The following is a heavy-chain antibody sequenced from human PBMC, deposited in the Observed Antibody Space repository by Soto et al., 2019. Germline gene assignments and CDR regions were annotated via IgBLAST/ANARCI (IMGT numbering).Heavy chain of an antibody. Sequence: EVQLLESGGGLVQPGGSLRLSCAASGFTFSSFAMSWVRQAPGKGLEWVAAISGSGGSAYYADSVKGRFTISRDNSKNALYLQMNSLRAEDTAVYYCAKDRTALGALPRFDRWGQGPWSPSPQ. D-gene: IGHD2-15*01. V-gene: IGHV3-23*01. J-gene: IGHJ5*02. CDR3: AKDRTALGALPRFDR. CDR1: GFTFSSFA. CDR2: ISGSGGSA.